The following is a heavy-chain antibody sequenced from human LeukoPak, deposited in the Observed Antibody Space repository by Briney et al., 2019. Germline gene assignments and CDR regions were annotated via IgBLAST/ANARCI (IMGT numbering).Heavy chain of an antibody. CDR3: ARRQTTVTFSFDY. CDR2: IYYSGST. CDR1: GVSISSGDYY. D-gene: IGHD4-17*01. V-gene: IGHV4-30-4*01. Sequence: SQTLSLTCTVSGVSISSGDYYWRWLRQPPGKGLEWIGYIYYSGSTYYNPSLKSRVTISVDTSKNQFSLKLSSVTAADTAVYYCARRQTTVTFSFDYWGQGTLVTVSS. J-gene: IGHJ4*02.